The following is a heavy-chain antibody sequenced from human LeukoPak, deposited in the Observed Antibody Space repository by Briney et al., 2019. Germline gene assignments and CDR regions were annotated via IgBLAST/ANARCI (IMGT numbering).Heavy chain of an antibody. CDR1: GGSISGYY. Sequence: SETLSLTCTVSGGSISGYYWSWIRQPPGKGLEWIGYIFDSGSTNYHPPLKSRVTISVDTSKNQFSLKLSSVTAADTAVYYCARHYGPWGQGTLVTVSS. CDR3: ARHYGP. CDR2: IFDSGST. V-gene: IGHV4-59*01. J-gene: IGHJ5*02. D-gene: IGHD3-16*01.